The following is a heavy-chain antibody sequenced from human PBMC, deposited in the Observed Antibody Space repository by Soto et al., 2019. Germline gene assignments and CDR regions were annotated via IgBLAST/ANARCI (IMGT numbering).Heavy chain of an antibody. CDR2: INAGNGNT. V-gene: IGHV1-3*01. Sequence: ASVKVSCKASGYTFTSYAMHWVRQAPGQRLEWMGWINAGNGNTKYSQELQGRVTITRDTSASTAYMELSSLRSEDTAVYYYARVPGQVFWSGYYTGDYFDYWGQGTLVTVSS. CDR1: GYTFTSYA. J-gene: IGHJ4*02. CDR3: ARVPGQVFWSGYYTGDYFDY. D-gene: IGHD3-3*01.